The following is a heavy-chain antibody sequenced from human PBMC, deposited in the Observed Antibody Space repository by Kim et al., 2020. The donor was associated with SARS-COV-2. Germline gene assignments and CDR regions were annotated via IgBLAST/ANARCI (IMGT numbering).Heavy chain of an antibody. J-gene: IGHJ6*02. Sequence: GGSLRLSCAASGFTFTHYGMHWVRRAPGKGLEWVAIISYDGSNQYYAESLKGRFTISRDNSKNTLYLPMNSLRPEDTAVYYCAKSGTTTVRFFCYHGMDVWGQGTTVTVSS. CDR3: AKSGTTTVRFFCYHGMDV. V-gene: IGHV3-30*18. D-gene: IGHD3-10*01. CDR1: GFTFTHYG. CDR2: ISYDGSNQ.